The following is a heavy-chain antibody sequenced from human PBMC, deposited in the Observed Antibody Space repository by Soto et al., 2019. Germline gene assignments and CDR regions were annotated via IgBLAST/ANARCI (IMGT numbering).Heavy chain of an antibody. CDR1: GYTFTGYY. J-gene: IGHJ6*02. CDR3: ARDRTYYYGSGSPGGMDV. CDR2: INPNSGGT. D-gene: IGHD3-10*01. Sequence: QVQLVQSGAEVKKPGASVKVSCKASGYTFTGYYMHWVRQAPGQGLEWMGWINPNSGGTNYAQKFQGWVTMTRDTATSTAYMELSRLGSDDTAVYYCARDRTYYYGSGSPGGMDVWGQGTTVTVSS. V-gene: IGHV1-2*04.